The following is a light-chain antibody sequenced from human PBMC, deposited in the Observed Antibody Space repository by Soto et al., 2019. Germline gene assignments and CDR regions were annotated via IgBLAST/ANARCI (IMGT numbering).Light chain of an antibody. CDR2: RNN. CDR3: AAWDGSLRNV. Sequence: QSVLTQPPSASGTPGQRVTISCSGSSSNIGSNYVYWYQQLPGTAPKLLIYRNNQRPSGVPDRFSGSKSGTSASLAISGLRSEDEADYYCAAWDGSLRNVFGTGTKVTVL. V-gene: IGLV1-47*01. J-gene: IGLJ1*01. CDR1: SSNIGSNY.